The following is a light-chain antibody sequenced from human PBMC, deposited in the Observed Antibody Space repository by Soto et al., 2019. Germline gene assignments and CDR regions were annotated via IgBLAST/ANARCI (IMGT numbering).Light chain of an antibody. J-gene: IGKJ5*01. Sequence: DIHLSQSPSFLSPSVGYRFTITCRASRGITSYLDWYRQKSGKAPKVLIYAASTLETGVPSRFSGSGSGTEFTLTISSLQPEDVETYYCQQLNSYLITFGQGTRLEIK. CDR2: AAS. V-gene: IGKV1-9*01. CDR3: QQLNSYLIT. CDR1: RGITSY.